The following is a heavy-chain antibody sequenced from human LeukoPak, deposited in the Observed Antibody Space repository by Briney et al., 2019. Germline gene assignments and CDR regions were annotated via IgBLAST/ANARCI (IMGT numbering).Heavy chain of an antibody. CDR1: GFTFSSYA. D-gene: IGHD3-22*01. CDR2: ISGSGGST. CDR3: AKDGYYDSSGYPVTSFDY. J-gene: IGHJ4*02. Sequence: GGSLRLSCAASGFTFSSYAMSWVRQAPGKGLEWVSAISGSGGSTYYADSVKGRFTISRDNSKNTLYLQMNGLRAEDTAVYYCAKDGYYDSSGYPVTSFDYWGQGTLVTVSS. V-gene: IGHV3-23*01.